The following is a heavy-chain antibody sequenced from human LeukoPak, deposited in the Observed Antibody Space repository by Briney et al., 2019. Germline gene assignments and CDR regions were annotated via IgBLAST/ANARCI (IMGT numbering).Heavy chain of an antibody. V-gene: IGHV3-7*01. D-gene: IGHD3-9*01. CDR3: AKDLIPKVTGVEFDY. Sequence: GGSLRLSCAASGFTFSSYWMSWVRQAPGKGLEWVANIKQDGSEKYYVDSVKGRFTISRDNAKNTLYLQMNSLRVEDTALYYCAKDLIPKVTGVEFDYWGQGTLVTVSS. J-gene: IGHJ4*02. CDR2: IKQDGSEK. CDR1: GFTFSSYW.